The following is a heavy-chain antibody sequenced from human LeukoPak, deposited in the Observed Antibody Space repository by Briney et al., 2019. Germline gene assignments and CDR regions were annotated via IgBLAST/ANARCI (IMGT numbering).Heavy chain of an antibody. V-gene: IGHV3-23*01. D-gene: IGHD5-12*01. CDR3: AKEYSGYDFDY. Sequence: GGSLRLSCAASGFTLRSYDMSWVRQAPGRGLEWVAATSGSGGNTYYADSVKGRFTISRDNSKNTLYLQMNSLRAEDTAVYYCAKEYSGYDFDYWGQGTLVTVSS. CDR2: TSGSGGNT. J-gene: IGHJ4*02. CDR1: GFTLRSYD.